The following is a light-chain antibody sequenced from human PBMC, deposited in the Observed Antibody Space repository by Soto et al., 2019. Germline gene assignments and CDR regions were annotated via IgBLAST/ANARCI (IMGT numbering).Light chain of an antibody. Sequence: DIQMTQSPSTLSASVGDIVTITFRASQSIISWLAFYQQKPGKAPKRLIYGTSNLQTGVPSRFSGSGSGTEFTLTISSLQPEDFATYYCLQHETYPRTFGQGTKVDIK. J-gene: IGKJ1*01. CDR2: GTS. CDR3: LQHETYPRT. V-gene: IGKV1-5*01. CDR1: QSIISW.